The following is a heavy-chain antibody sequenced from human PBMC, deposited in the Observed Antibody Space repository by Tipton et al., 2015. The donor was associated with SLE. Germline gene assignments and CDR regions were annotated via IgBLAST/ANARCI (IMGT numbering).Heavy chain of an antibody. CDR3: AKDLGGQWLSQIFDY. D-gene: IGHD3-22*01. CDR1: GFTFSSYG. Sequence: RSLRLSCAASGFTFSSYGMHWVRQAPGKGLEWVALIWYDGSNQFYADSVKGRFTISRDISKNSLYLHMNSLKAEDTAVYYCAKDLGGQWLSQIFDYWGQGPLVTVSS. J-gene: IGHJ4*02. V-gene: IGHV3-33*06. CDR2: IWYDGSNQ.